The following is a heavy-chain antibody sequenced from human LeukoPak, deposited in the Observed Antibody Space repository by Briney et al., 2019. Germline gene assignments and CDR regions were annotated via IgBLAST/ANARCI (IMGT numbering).Heavy chain of an antibody. Sequence: GGSLRLSCAASGFTFRSYNMHWVRQAPGKGLEYVSTIRSNGGSTYYANSVKGRFTISRDNSKNTLYLQMGSPRAEDMAVYYCARDGYISAAFDYWGQGALVTVSS. CDR3: ARDGYISAAFDY. CDR1: GFTFRSYN. J-gene: IGHJ4*02. V-gene: IGHV3-64*01. CDR2: IRSNGGST. D-gene: IGHD2-2*02.